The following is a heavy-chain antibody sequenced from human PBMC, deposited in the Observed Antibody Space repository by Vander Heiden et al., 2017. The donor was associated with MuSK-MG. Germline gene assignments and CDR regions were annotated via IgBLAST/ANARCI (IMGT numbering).Heavy chain of an antibody. V-gene: IGHV5-51*01. CDR2: IYPGNSET. CDR3: AREGTVDTVMVEFDN. CDR1: GHSLTSNR. D-gene: IGHD5-18*01. J-gene: IGHJ5*02. Sequence: EVLLLQSGAEVKKLGESLKIPRTISGHSLTSNRIGRVRQMPGEGLEWMGIIYPGNSETKYAPSFQGQVTISVDKSINTVYLQWNSLRASDTAIYYCAREGTVDTVMVEFDNWGQGTLVTVSS.